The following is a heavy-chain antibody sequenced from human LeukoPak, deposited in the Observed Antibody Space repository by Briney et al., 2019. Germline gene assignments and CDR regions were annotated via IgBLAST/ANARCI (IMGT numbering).Heavy chain of an antibody. CDR1: GFTFSSYS. Sequence: GGSLRLSCAASGFTFSSYSMNWVRQAPGKGLEWVSYISSGSSIMYYADSVKGRFTISRDNAKNSLYLQMNCLRDEDTAVYYCARSVTMVRGMMGAFDIWGQGTMVTVSS. V-gene: IGHV3-48*02. J-gene: IGHJ3*02. CDR2: ISSGSSIM. CDR3: ARSVTMVRGMMGAFDI. D-gene: IGHD3-10*01.